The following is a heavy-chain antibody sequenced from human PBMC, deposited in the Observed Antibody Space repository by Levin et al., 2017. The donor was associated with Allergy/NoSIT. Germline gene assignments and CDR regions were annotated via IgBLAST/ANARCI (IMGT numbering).Heavy chain of an antibody. CDR1: AFTFSSYA. D-gene: IGHD6-13*01. J-gene: IGHJ3*02. Sequence: LGESLKISCAASAFTFSSYAMTWVRQAPGKGLEWVSTIVGSGGSTYYADSVEGRFTISRDNSKNTLYLQMNSLRAGDTAVYYCAKAWIAAAGARDAFDIWGQGTRVTVSS. CDR3: AKAWIAAAGARDAFDI. V-gene: IGHV3-23*01. CDR2: IVGSGGST.